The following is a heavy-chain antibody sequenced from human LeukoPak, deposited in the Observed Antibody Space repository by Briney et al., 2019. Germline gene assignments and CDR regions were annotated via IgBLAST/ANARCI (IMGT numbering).Heavy chain of an antibody. CDR1: GYTFTGHY. CDR3: ARDRGSSWYGVGY. V-gene: IGHV1-2*06. Sequence: ASVKVSCKASGYTFTGHYMHWVRQAPGQGLEWMGRINPNSGGTNYAQKFQGRVTMTRDTSISTAYMELSRLRSDDTAVYYCARDRGSSWYGVGYWGQGTLVTVSS. CDR2: INPNSGGT. J-gene: IGHJ4*02. D-gene: IGHD6-13*01.